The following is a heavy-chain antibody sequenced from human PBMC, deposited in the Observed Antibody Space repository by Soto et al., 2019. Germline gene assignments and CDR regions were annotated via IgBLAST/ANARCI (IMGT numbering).Heavy chain of an antibody. V-gene: IGHV4-39*07. CDR2: INHSGST. J-gene: IGHJ6*02. Sequence: SETLSLTCTVSGGSISSGGYYWSWIRQPPGKGLEWIGEINHSGSTNYNPSLKSRVTISVDTSKNQFSLKLSSVTAADTAVYYCAGREDYYYYGMDVWGRGTTVTVSS. CDR1: GGSISSGGYY. CDR3: AGREDYYYYGMDV.